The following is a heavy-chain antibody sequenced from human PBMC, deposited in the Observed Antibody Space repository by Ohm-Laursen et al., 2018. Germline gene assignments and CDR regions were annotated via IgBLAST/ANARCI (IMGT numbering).Heavy chain of an antibody. CDR2: IYNSGST. Sequence: GTLSLTCTVSGVSISSYYWSWIRQPPGKGLEWIGYIYNSGSTNYNPSLRSRVTISEDTSKNQLSLKLSSVTAADTAVYYCARAGTNGYYYRRFDYWGQGTLVTGSS. D-gene: IGHD3-22*01. J-gene: IGHJ4*02. CDR3: ARAGTNGYYYRRFDY. CDR1: GVSISSYY. V-gene: IGHV4-59*08.